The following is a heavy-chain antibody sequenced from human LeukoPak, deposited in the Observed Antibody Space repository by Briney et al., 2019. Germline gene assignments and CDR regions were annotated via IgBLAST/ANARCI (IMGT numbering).Heavy chain of an antibody. CDR3: ARDAIVVVVAATYYYYGMDV. V-gene: IGHV1-69*01. J-gene: IGHJ6*02. Sequence: GASVKVSCKASGGTFSSYAISWVRQAPGQGLEWMGGIIPIFGTANYAQKSQGRVTITADESTSTAYMELSSLRSEDTAVYYCARDAIVVVVAATYYYYGMDVWGQGTTVTVSS. CDR2: IIPIFGTA. D-gene: IGHD2-15*01. CDR1: GGTFSSYA.